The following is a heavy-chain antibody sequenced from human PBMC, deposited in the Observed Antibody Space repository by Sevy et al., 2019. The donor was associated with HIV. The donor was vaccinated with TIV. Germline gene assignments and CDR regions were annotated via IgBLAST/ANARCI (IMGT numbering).Heavy chain of an antibody. CDR1: GFTFSSYW. D-gene: IGHD2-15*01. CDR3: ASGSSLTDV. Sequence: GGSLRLSCAASGFTFSSYWMSWVRQAPGKGLEWVAKIKEDGSEKQCVDSVKGRFTICIDKAKNSLYLQMNSLRAEDTAVYYCASGSSLTDVWGKGTTVTVSS. J-gene: IGHJ6*04. V-gene: IGHV3-7*01. CDR2: IKEDGSEK.